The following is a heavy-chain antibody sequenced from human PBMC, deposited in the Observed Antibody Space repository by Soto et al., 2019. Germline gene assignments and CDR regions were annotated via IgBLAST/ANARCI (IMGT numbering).Heavy chain of an antibody. J-gene: IGHJ3*02. D-gene: IGHD3-10*01. Sequence: ASVKVSCKASGYTFTGYYMHWVRQAPGQGLEWMGWINPNSGGTNYAQKFQGWVTMTRDTSISTAYMELSRLKSDDTAVYYCAGDFRGTLGGGAFDIWGQGTMVTVSS. CDR3: AGDFRGTLGGGAFDI. V-gene: IGHV1-2*04. CDR2: INPNSGGT. CDR1: GYTFTGYY.